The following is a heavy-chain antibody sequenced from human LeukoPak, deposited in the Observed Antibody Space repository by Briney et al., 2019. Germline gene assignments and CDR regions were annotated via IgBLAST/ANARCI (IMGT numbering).Heavy chain of an antibody. CDR2: IWYDGSNK. D-gene: IGHD3-22*01. J-gene: IGHJ5*02. Sequence: GGSLRLSCAASGFTFSSYAMSWVRQAPGKGLEWVAVIWYDGSNKYYADSVKGRFTISRDNSKNTLYLQMNSLRAEDTAVYYCARDGPSYYDSSGYRYNWFDPWGQGTLVTVSS. CDR1: GFTFSSYA. CDR3: ARDGPSYYDSSGYRYNWFDP. V-gene: IGHV3-33*08.